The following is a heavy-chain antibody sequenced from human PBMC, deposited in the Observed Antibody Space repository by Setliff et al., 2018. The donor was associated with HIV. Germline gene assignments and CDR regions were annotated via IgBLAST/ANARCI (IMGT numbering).Heavy chain of an antibody. Sequence: GGSLRLSCAASGFAFNTYDMNWVRQAPGQRPEWVSVAHVGGSTYYADSVKGRFTISRDNSKNTVYLQMNSLRAEDTAVYYCARVERLPAGFYYYYYMDVWGKGTTVTVSS. D-gene: IGHD1-26*01. V-gene: IGHV3-53*01. CDR2: AHVGGST. J-gene: IGHJ6*03. CDR1: GFAFNTYD. CDR3: ARVERLPAGFYYYYYMDV.